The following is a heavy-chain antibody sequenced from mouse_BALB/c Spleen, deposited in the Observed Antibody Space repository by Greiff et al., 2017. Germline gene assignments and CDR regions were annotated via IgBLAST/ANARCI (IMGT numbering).Heavy chain of an antibody. D-gene: IGHD1-1*01. CDR1: GFTFSSYA. V-gene: IGHV5-9-4*01. Sequence: EVQGVESGGGLVKPGGSLKLSCAASGFTFSSYAMSWVRQSPEKRLEWVAEISSGGSYTYYPDTVTGRFTISRDNAKNTLYLQMSSLKSEDTALYYCARRNYYGSSCSYFDVWGAGTTVTVSS. CDR3: ARRNYYGSSCSYFDV. CDR2: ISSGGSYT. J-gene: IGHJ1*01.